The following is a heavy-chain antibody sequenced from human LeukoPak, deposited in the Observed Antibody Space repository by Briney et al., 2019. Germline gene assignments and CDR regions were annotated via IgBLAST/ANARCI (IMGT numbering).Heavy chain of an antibody. CDR2: IYYSGST. D-gene: IGHD3-3*01. J-gene: IGHJ3*02. V-gene: IGHV4-39*01. Sequence: PSETLSLTCTVSGGSISSSSYYWGWLRQPPGKGLEWIGSIYYSGSTYYNPSLKSRVTISVDTSKNQFSLKLSSVTAADTAVYYCARPVGRYDFWSGYFNAFDIWGQGTMVTVSS. CDR3: ARPVGRYDFWSGYFNAFDI. CDR1: GGSISSSSYY.